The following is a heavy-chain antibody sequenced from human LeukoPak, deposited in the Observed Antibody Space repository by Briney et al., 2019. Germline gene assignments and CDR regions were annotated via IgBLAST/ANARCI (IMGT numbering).Heavy chain of an antibody. CDR1: GDSFIRHS. CDR3: ANEYDSSARIDP. CDR2: IASSGSPI. D-gene: IGHD3-22*01. V-gene: IGHV3-48*01. Sequence: PGGSLRLSCVGSGDSFIRHSMNWVRRAPGKGLEWIAYIASSGSPIYYADTVKGRFTVSRDNARTSLFLHMNSLRAEDTAVYYCANEYDSSARIDPWGQGTLVTVS. J-gene: IGHJ5*02.